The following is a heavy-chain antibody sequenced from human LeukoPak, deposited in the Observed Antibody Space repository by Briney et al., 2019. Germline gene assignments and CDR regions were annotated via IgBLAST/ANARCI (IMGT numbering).Heavy chain of an antibody. CDR2: ISRSSSYI. V-gene: IGHV3-21*01. J-gene: IGHJ3*02. D-gene: IGHD3-10*01. Sequence: GGSLRFSCAASGFTFSGYSVNWIRKAPGKGLEWVSSISRSSSYIYYADSVKGRFTISRDNAKKSLFLQMNSLRAEDTAVYYCASFPPYMVRNDAFDIWGQGTVVTVSS. CDR1: GFTFSGYS. CDR3: ASFPPYMVRNDAFDI.